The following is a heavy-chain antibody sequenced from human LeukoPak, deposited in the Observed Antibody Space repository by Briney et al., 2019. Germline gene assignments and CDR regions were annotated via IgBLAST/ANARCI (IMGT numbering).Heavy chain of an antibody. V-gene: IGHV3-7*03. Sequence: GGSLRLSCAASGFTFSSYWMSWVRQAPGKGLEWVANIKQDGSEKYYVDSVKGRFTISRDNAKNSLYLQMNSLRAEDTAVYYCASTEGRVIYAFDIWGQGTMVTVSS. J-gene: IGHJ3*02. CDR1: GFTFSSYW. CDR2: IKQDGSEK. CDR3: ASTEGRVIYAFDI. D-gene: IGHD2-21*01.